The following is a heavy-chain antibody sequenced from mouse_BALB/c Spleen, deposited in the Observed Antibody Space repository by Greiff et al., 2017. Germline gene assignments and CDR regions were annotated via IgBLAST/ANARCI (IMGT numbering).Heavy chain of an antibody. J-gene: IGHJ2*01. CDR2: ISSGGGST. Sequence: EVMLVESGGGLVKPGGSLKLSCAASGLAFSSYDMSWVRQTPEKRLEWVAYISSGGGSTYYPDTVKGRFTISRDNAKNTLYLQMSSLKSEDTAMYYCARQGFYFDYWGQGTTLTVSS. CDR1: GLAFSSYD. V-gene: IGHV5-12-1*01. CDR3: ARQGFYFDY.